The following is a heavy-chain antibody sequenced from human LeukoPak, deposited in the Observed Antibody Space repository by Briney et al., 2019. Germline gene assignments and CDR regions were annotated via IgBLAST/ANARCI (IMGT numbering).Heavy chain of an antibody. Sequence: ASVNVSCKASGYTFTSYDISWVRQAPGQGLEWMGWISAYNGNTNYAQKLQGRVTMTTDTSTSTAYMELRSLRSDDTAVYYCARDPPPGVYDYYYGMDVWGQGTTVTVSS. CDR3: ARDPPPGVYDYYYGMDV. J-gene: IGHJ6*02. V-gene: IGHV1-18*01. CDR2: ISAYNGNT. D-gene: IGHD7-27*01. CDR1: GYTFTSYD.